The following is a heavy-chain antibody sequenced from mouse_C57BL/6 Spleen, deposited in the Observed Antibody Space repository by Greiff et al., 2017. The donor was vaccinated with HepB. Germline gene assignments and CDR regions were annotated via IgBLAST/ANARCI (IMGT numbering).Heavy chain of an antibody. J-gene: IGHJ1*03. CDR3: ASPLYYYGSSYWYFDV. Sequence: VQLQQSGPELVKPGASVKISCKASGYAFSSSWMNWVKQRPGKGLEWIGRIYPGDGDTNYNGKFKGKATLTADKSSSTAYMQLSSLTSEDSAVYFCASPLYYYGSSYWYFDVWGTGTTVTVSS. V-gene: IGHV1-82*01. D-gene: IGHD1-1*01. CDR1: GYAFSSSW. CDR2: IYPGDGDT.